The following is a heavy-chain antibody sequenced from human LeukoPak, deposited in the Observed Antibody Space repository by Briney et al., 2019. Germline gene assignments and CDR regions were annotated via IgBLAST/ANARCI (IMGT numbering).Heavy chain of an antibody. D-gene: IGHD3-16*01. CDR3: ATPGGELPFAH. J-gene: IGHJ4*02. CDR1: GDTFNNYS. Sequence: SVKVSCKASGDTFNNYSINWVRQAPGQGLEWMGWVIPFFGPANYAQKFQGRVTITTDESTSTAYMELSSLTSDDTAVYYCATPGGELPFAHWGQGTLVTVSS. V-gene: IGHV1-69*05. CDR2: VIPFFGPA.